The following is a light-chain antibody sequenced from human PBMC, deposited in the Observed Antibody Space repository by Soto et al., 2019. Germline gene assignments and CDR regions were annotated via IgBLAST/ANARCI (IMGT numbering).Light chain of an antibody. CDR1: QSISSW. J-gene: IGKJ2*01. CDR2: DAS. CDR3: QQYNSYPYT. Sequence: DIQMTQSPFTLSASVGDRVTITSRASQSISSWLAWYQQKPGKAPKLLIYDASSLESGVPSRFSGSGSGTEFTLTISSLQPDDFATYYCQQYNSYPYTFGQGTKLEIK. V-gene: IGKV1-5*01.